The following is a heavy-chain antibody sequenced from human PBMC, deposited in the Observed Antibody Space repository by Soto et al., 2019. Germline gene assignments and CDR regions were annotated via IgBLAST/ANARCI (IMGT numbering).Heavy chain of an antibody. Sequence: PSETLSLTCPDSGGSISSSNWWSWVRQPPGKGLEWIGEIYHSGSTNYNPSLKSRVTISVDKSKNQFSLKLSSVTAADTAVYYCARDHLVRGVNSDYYYYGMDVWGQGTTVS. J-gene: IGHJ6*02. D-gene: IGHD3-10*01. CDR2: IYHSGST. CDR1: GGSISSSNW. CDR3: ARDHLVRGVNSDYYYYGMDV. V-gene: IGHV4-4*02.